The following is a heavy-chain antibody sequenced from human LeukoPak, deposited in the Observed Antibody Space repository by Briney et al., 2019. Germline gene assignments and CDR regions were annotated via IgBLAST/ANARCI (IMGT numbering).Heavy chain of an antibody. CDR2: ISSSSSYI. V-gene: IGHV3-21*01. D-gene: IGHD2-2*01. J-gene: IGHJ4*02. Sequence: PGGSLRLSCAASGFTFSSYSMNWVRQAPGKGLEWVSSISSSSSYIYYVDSVKGRFTISRDNAKNSLYLQMNSLRAEDTAVYYCANSPKALGYCSTTSCYGWGQGTLVTVSS. CDR3: ANSPKALGYCSTTSCYG. CDR1: GFTFSSYS.